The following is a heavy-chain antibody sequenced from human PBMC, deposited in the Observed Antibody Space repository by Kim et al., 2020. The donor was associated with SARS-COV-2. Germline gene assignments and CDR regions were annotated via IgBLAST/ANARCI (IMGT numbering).Heavy chain of an antibody. Sequence: QKFQGRATLTEETSTATAYMELSSLRSEDTAVYYCATPRYSSSWYAFDYWGQGTLVTVSS. D-gene: IGHD6-13*01. J-gene: IGHJ4*02. CDR3: ATPRYSSSWYAFDY. V-gene: IGHV1-24*01.